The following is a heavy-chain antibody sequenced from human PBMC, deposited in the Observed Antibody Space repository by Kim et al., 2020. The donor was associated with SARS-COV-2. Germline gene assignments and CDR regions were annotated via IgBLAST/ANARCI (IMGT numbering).Heavy chain of an antibody. D-gene: IGHD1-1*01. Sequence: YHPSPTTRVTISVDTSKNQFSLKVTSVTAADTAVYYCARTTLRSLYYFDYWGQGTLVTVSS. V-gene: IGHV4-59*01. J-gene: IGHJ4*02. CDR3: ARTTLRSLYYFDY.